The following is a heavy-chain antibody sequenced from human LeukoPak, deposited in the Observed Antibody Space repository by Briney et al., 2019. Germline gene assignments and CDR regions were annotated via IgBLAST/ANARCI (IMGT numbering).Heavy chain of an antibody. D-gene: IGHD2-2*01. V-gene: IGHV3-11*04. CDR2: ISSSGSTI. Sequence: GGSLRLSCAASGFTFSDYYMSWIRQAPGKGLEWVAYISSSGSTIYYTDSVKGRFTISRDNGAHPLYLQMNRLRAEDTAVYYCARRDVPAVTGVHYWGQGTLVTVSS. CDR1: GFTFSDYY. CDR3: ARRDVPAVTGVHY. J-gene: IGHJ4*02.